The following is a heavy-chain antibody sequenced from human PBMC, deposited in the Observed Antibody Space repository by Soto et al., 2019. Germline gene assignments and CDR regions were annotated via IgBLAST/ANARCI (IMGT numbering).Heavy chain of an antibody. CDR2: ISAYNGNT. CDR1: GYTFTSYG. Sequence: QVQLVQSGAEVKKPGASVKVSCKASGYTFTSYGISWVRQAPGQGLEWMGWISAYNGNTNYAQKLQGRVTMTTDTSTSTAYMELRSLRSDDTAVYYCARSQDCSSTSCYIGYNWFDPWGQGTLVTVPS. V-gene: IGHV1-18*01. CDR3: ARSQDCSSTSCYIGYNWFDP. J-gene: IGHJ5*02. D-gene: IGHD2-2*02.